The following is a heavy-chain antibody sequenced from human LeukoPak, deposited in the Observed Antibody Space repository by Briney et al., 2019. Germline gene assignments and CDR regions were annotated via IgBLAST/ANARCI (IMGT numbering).Heavy chain of an antibody. Sequence: ASVKVSCKASGYTFTGYYMHWVRQAPGQGLEWMGWINPNSGGTNYAQKFQGRVTMTRDTSISTAYMELSRLRSDDTAVYYCARERGGYYDFWSGYFGYWGQGTLVTVSS. J-gene: IGHJ4*02. CDR3: ARERGGYYDFWSGYFGY. CDR1: GYTFTGYY. D-gene: IGHD3-3*01. CDR2: INPNSGGT. V-gene: IGHV1-2*02.